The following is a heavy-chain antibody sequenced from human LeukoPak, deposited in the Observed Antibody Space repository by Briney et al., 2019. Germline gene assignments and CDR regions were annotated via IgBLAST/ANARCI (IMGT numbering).Heavy chain of an antibody. Sequence: ASVKVSCKASGGTFSSYAISWVRQAPGQGLEWMGGIIPIFGTANYAQKFQGRVTITADESTSTAYMELSSLRSEDTAVYCCAREGSSETREYWGQGTLVTVSS. CDR3: AREGSSETREY. CDR2: IIPIFGTA. D-gene: IGHD6-19*01. V-gene: IGHV1-69*01. J-gene: IGHJ4*02. CDR1: GGTFSSYA.